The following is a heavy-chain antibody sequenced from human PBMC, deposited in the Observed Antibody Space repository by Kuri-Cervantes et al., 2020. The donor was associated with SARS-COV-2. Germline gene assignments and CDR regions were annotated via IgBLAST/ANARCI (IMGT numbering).Heavy chain of an antibody. CDR3: ATSEGPYYYGSGSGYGMDV. Sequence: LSLTCAASGFTFSSYEMNWVRQAPGKGLEWVSYISSSGSTIYYADSVKGRFTISRDNAKNSLYLQMNSLRAEDTALYYCATSEGPYYYGSGSGYGMDVWGQGTTVTVSS. J-gene: IGHJ6*02. CDR2: ISSSGSTI. CDR1: GFTFSSYE. V-gene: IGHV3-48*03. D-gene: IGHD3-10*01.